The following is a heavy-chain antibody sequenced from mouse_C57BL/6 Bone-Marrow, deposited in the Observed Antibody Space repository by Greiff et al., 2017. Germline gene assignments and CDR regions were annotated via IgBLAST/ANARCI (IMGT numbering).Heavy chain of an antibody. D-gene: IGHD2-3*01. CDR3: TRYDGYYEGWFAY. CDR2: IDPENGDT. V-gene: IGHV14-4*01. CDR1: GFNIKDDY. Sequence: VQLQQSGAELVRPGASVNLSCTASGFNIKDDYMHWVKQRPEQGLEWIGWIDPENGDTEYASKFQGKATITADTSSNTAYLQLSSLTSEDTAVYYCTRYDGYYEGWFAYWGQGTLVTVSA. J-gene: IGHJ3*01.